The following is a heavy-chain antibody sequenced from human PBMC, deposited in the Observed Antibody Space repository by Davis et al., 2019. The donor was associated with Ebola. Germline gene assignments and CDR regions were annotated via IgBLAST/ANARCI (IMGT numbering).Heavy chain of an antibody. D-gene: IGHD5-24*01. Sequence: GESLKISCAASGFTFSTYAMHWVRQAPGKGLEWEAVISYDGSNKYYADSVKGRFTISRDNSKNTLYLQMNSLRAEDTAVYYCARVSRWLQLNCDYWGQGTLVTVSS. CDR1: GFTFSTYA. J-gene: IGHJ4*02. V-gene: IGHV3-30-3*01. CDR3: ARVSRWLQLNCDY. CDR2: ISYDGSNK.